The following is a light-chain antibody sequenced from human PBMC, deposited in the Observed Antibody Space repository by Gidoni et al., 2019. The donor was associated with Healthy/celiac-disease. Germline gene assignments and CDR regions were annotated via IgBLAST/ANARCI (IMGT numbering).Light chain of an antibody. J-gene: IGLJ2*01. V-gene: IGLV3-19*01. CDR1: SLRSFS. CDR2: GEN. CDR3: NARDSSGNHVV. Sequence: SSELTQDPAVSVAFGQTVRITCQGDSLRSFSASWYQQKPGQAPVLVIYGENNRPSGIPDRFSGSSSGNTASLTITGAQADDEADYYCNARDSSGNHVVFGGGTKLTVL.